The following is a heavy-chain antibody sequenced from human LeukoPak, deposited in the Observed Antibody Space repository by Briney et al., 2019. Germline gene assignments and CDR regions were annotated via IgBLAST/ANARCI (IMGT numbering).Heavy chain of an antibody. V-gene: IGHV4-59*01. J-gene: IGHJ3*02. CDR1: GGSISSYY. CDR3: ARWGRITYAFDI. CDR2: IYYSGST. D-gene: IGHD3-10*01. Sequence: PSETLSLTCTVSGGSISSYYWSWIRQPPGKGLEWIGYIYYSGSTNYNPSLKSRVTISVDTSKNQFSLKLSSVTAADTAVYYCARWGRITYAFDIWGQGTMVTVSS.